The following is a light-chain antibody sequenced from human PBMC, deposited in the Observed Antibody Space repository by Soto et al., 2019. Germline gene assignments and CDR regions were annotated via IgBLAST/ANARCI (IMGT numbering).Light chain of an antibody. CDR1: QSVLSTSNDKNY. Sequence: DIVMTQSPDSLAVSLDERATINCWSSQSVLSTSNDKNYLAWFQQRPGQPPKLLISWASTRNSGVPDRFSGSGSGTDFTLTISSLQAEDVGIYYCQQYYGSPLTFGGGTKVEIK. J-gene: IGKJ4*01. CDR3: QQYYGSPLT. CDR2: WAS. V-gene: IGKV4-1*01.